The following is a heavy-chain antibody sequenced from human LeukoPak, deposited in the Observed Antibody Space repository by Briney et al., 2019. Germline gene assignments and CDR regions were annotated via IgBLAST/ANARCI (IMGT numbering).Heavy chain of an antibody. CDR1: GFTFSSYE. Sequence: GGSLRLSCAASGFTFSSYEMNWVRQAPGKGLEWVSYINTSGSTIYYADSVKGRFTISRDNAKNSLYLQMNSLRAEDTAVYYCAELGITMIGGVWGKGTTVTISS. CDR3: AELGITMIGGV. D-gene: IGHD3-10*02. V-gene: IGHV3-48*03. J-gene: IGHJ6*04. CDR2: INTSGSTI.